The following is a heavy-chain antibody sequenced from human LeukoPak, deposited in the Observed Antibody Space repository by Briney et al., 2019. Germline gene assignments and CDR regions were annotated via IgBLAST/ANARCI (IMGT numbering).Heavy chain of an antibody. CDR1: GGSTSNYY. CDR2: IFQSGDA. Sequence: SETLSLTCTVSGGSTSNYYWSWIRQPPGKGLEWIAYIFQSGDARYNPSLKSRVTIALDTSKNQFSLKLSSVTAADTAVYYCARVATVTFDYWGQGTLVTVSS. J-gene: IGHJ4*02. CDR3: ARVATVTFDY. D-gene: IGHD4-17*01. V-gene: IGHV4-59*01.